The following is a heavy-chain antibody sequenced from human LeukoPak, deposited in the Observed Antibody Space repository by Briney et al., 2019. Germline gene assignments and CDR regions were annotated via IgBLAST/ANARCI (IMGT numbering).Heavy chain of an antibody. CDR3: ARDDIAAAGTNY. Sequence: SVKVSCKASGGTFSSYAISWVRQAPGQGLEWMGGIIPIFGTANYAQKFQGRVTITADESTSTAYMELSSLRSEDTAVYYCARDDIAAAGTNYWGQGTLVTVSS. J-gene: IGHJ4*02. CDR2: IIPIFGTA. CDR1: GGTFSSYA. D-gene: IGHD6-13*01. V-gene: IGHV1-69*13.